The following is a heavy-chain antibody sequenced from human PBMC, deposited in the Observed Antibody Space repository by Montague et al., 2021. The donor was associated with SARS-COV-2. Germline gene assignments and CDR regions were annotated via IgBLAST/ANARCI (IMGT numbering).Heavy chain of an antibody. CDR1: GFTFSSYA. CDR2: ISYDGSNK. D-gene: IGHD3-22*01. Sequence: SLRLSCAASGFTFSSYAMHWVRQAPGKGLEWVAVISYDGSNKYYADSVKGRFTISRDNSKNTLYLQMNSLRAEDTAVYYCARDLTYYYDSSGSNGSDYWGQGTLVTVSS. V-gene: IGHV3-30-3*01. J-gene: IGHJ4*02. CDR3: ARDLTYYYDSSGSNGSDY.